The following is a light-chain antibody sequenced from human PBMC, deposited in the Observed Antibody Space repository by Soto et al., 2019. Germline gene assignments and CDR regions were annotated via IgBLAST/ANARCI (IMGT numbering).Light chain of an antibody. V-gene: IGKV3-11*01. CDR3: QQRINWPL. J-gene: IGKJ5*01. CDR2: DAS. CDR1: QSVSSY. Sequence: DIVLSQSLATLSLSPGERATLSCRASQSVSSYLAWYQQKPGQAPRLLIYDASNRATGIPARFSGSGSGTDFTLTISCLEPEDFAVYYCQQRINWPLFAQVTLPAIK.